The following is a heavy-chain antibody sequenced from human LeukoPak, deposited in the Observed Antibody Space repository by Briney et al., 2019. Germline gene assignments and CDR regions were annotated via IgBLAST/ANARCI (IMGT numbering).Heavy chain of an antibody. CDR3: ARRNYYDTSAYYYEDY. Sequence: PSETLSLTCTVSGGSISSSSYYWGWIRQPPGKGLEWIGSIYYSGSTYYNPSLKSRVTISVDTSKNQFSLKLSSVTAADTAVHYCARRNYYDTSAYYYEDYWGQGTLVTVSS. CDR1: GGSISSSSYY. D-gene: IGHD3-22*01. J-gene: IGHJ4*02. CDR2: IYYSGST. V-gene: IGHV4-39*01.